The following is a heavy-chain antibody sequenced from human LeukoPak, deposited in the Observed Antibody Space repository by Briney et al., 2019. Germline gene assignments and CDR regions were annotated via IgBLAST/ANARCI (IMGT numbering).Heavy chain of an antibody. CDR1: EFAFSRHA. CDR3: ARHCSGTNYFDPLDW. J-gene: IGHJ4*02. V-gene: IGHV3-33*01. CDR2: IWRDSSEK. Sequence: GGSLRLSCVASEFAFSRHAMHWVRQAPGKGLEWVAVIWRDSSEKHYADSVKGRFTVSRDNSKSTLYLEMNSLRAEDTAIYYCARHCSGTNYFDPLDWWGQGTPVTVSS. D-gene: IGHD1-26*01.